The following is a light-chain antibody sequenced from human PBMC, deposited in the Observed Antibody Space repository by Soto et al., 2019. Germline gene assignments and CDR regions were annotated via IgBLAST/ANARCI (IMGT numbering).Light chain of an antibody. Sequence: EIVMTQSPATLSVSPGERATLSCRASQSVSSNLAWYQQKPGQAPRLLIYGASTRATGIPARFSGSGSGTEFTLNNSRLQSEEFGPYFCQPYNNWLRGFGGGNQVEVK. J-gene: IGKJ4*02. CDR1: QSVSSN. CDR2: GAS. V-gene: IGKV3-15*01. CDR3: QPYNNWLRG.